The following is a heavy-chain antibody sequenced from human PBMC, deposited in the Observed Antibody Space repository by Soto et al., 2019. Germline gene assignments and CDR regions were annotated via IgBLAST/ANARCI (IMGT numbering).Heavy chain of an antibody. J-gene: IGHJ5*02. V-gene: IGHV4-4*02. CDR1: GGSISSSNW. CDR3: ARVWTTVTNWFDP. D-gene: IGHD4-17*01. Sequence: LSLTCAVSGGSISSSNWWSWVRQPPGKGLEWIGEIYHSGSTNYNPSLKSRVTISVDKSKNQFSLKLSSVTAADTAVYYCARVWTTVTNWFDPWGQGTLVTVSS. CDR2: IYHSGST.